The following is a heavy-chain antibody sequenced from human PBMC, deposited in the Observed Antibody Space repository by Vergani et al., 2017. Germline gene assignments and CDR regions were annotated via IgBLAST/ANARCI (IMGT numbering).Heavy chain of an antibody. J-gene: IGHJ4*02. D-gene: IGHD5-18*01. CDR2: IYTSGST. V-gene: IGHV4-4*09. Sequence: QVQLQESGPGLVKTSETLSLTCTVSGGSISSYYWSWIRQPPGKGLEWIGYIYTSGSTNYNPSLKSRVTISVDTSKNQFSLKLSSVTAADTAVYYCARHFGYSYGPGFDYWGQGTLVTVSS. CDR3: ARHFGYSYGPGFDY. CDR1: GGSISSYY.